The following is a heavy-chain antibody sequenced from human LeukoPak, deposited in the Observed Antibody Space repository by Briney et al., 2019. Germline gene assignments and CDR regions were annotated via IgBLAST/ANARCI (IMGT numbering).Heavy chain of an antibody. D-gene: IGHD6-19*01. V-gene: IGHV1-24*01. J-gene: IGHJ4*02. CDR3: ARDISGWYYFDY. Sequence: ASVKVSCKVSGYTLTELSMHWVRQAPGKGLEWMGGFDPEDGETIYAQKFQGRVTMTEDPSTDTAYMELRSLRSDDTAVYYCARDISGWYYFDYWGQGTLVTVSS. CDR1: GYTLTELS. CDR2: FDPEDGET.